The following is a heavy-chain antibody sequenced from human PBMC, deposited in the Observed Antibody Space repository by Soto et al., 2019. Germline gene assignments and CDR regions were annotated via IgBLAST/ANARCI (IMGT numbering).Heavy chain of an antibody. J-gene: IGHJ5*02. Sequence: ASVKVSCKASGYTFTSYGISWVRQAPGQGLEWMRWISAYNGNTNYAQKLQGRVTMTTDTSTSTAYMELRSLRSDDTAVYYCARETPSRYSSSWWRWFDPWGQGTLVTVSS. CDR1: GYTFTSYG. CDR2: ISAYNGNT. D-gene: IGHD6-13*01. V-gene: IGHV1-18*01. CDR3: ARETPSRYSSSWWRWFDP.